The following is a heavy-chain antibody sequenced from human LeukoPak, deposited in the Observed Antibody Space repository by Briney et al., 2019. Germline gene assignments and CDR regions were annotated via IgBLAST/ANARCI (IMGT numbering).Heavy chain of an antibody. J-gene: IGHJ4*02. V-gene: IGHV1-3*01. CDR1: GYTFTSYA. D-gene: IGHD6-19*01. CDR3: AGQGGSSGWYYFDY. Sequence: GASVKVSCKASGYTFTSYAMHWVRQAPGQRLEWMGWINAGNGNTKYSQQFQGRVTITRDTSASTAYMELSSLRSEDTAVYYCAGQGGSSGWYYFDYWGQGTLVTVSS. CDR2: INAGNGNT.